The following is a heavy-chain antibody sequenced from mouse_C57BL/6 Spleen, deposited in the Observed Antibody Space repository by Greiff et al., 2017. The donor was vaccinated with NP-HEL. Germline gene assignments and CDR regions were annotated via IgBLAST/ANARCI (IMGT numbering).Heavy chain of an antibody. J-gene: IGHJ3*01. CDR3: ALYYGSSYVEFAY. V-gene: IGHV1-22*01. D-gene: IGHD1-1*01. Sequence: VQLKQSGPELVKPGASVKMSCKASGYTFTDYNMHWVKQSHGKSLEWIGYINPNNGGTSYNQKFKGKATLTVNKSSSTAYMELRSLTSEDSAVYYCALYYGSSYVEFAYWGQGTLVTVSA. CDR2: INPNNGGT. CDR1: GYTFTDYN.